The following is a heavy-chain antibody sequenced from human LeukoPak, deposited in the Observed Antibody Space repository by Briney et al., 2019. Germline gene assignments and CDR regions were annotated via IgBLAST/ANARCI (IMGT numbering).Heavy chain of an antibody. CDR2: IWYDGSNK. Sequence: GGSLRLSCAASGFTFSSYGMHWVRQAPGKGLEWVAVIWYDGSNKYYADSVEGRFTISRDNSKNTLYLQMNSLRAEDTAVYYCARGTGEIYYYYGMDVWGQGTTVTVSS. D-gene: IGHD7-27*01. CDR1: GFTFSSYG. J-gene: IGHJ6*02. CDR3: ARGTGEIYYYYGMDV. V-gene: IGHV3-33*01.